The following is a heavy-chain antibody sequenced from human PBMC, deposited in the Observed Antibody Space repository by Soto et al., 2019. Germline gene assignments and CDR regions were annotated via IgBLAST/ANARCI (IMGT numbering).Heavy chain of an antibody. CDR2: ISYDGRYI. J-gene: IGHJ6*02. V-gene: IGHV3-30*03. Sequence: QLVESGGGGVQPANCLRPSCAASGFIFSNYAMHWVRQAPGKGLEWVALISYDGRYIYYADSVKGRFAISRDNSKKTVELLINRLRREDTAVYYCARDVTDYVLDVWGQGTTVNVSS. D-gene: IGHD3-9*01. CDR1: GFIFSNYA. CDR3: ARDVTDYVLDV.